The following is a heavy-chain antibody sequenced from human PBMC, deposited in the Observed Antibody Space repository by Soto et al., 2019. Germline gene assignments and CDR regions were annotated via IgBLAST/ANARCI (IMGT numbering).Heavy chain of an antibody. Sequence: QVQLVQSGAEVKKPESSVKVSCKASGGTFSSYTISWVRQAPGQGLEWMGRIIPILGIANYAQKFQGRVTITADKSTSTAYMELSSLRSEDTAVYYCARNHHCSSTSCYRPGDYYYYYGMDVWGQGTTVTVSS. CDR1: GGTFSSYT. D-gene: IGHD2-2*01. V-gene: IGHV1-69*02. CDR2: IIPILGIA. CDR3: ARNHHCSSTSCYRPGDYYYYYGMDV. J-gene: IGHJ6*02.